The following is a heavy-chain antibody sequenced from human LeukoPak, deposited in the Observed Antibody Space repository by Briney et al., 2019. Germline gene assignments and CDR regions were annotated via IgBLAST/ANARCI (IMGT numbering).Heavy chain of an antibody. D-gene: IGHD1-1*01. Sequence: PGGSLKLSCAASGFTFASYAMTWVRQAPGKGLEWVSAISGSGGSTYYADSVKGRFTISRDNSKNTLYLQMNSLRAEDTAVYYCATGARGRDYWGQGTLVTVSS. CDR3: ATGARGRDY. CDR2: ISGSGGST. V-gene: IGHV3-23*01. J-gene: IGHJ4*02. CDR1: GFTFASYA.